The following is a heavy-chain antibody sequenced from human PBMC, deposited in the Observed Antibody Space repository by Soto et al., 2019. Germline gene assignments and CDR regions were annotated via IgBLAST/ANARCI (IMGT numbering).Heavy chain of an antibody. CDR2: ISGSGGST. J-gene: IGHJ6*02. CDR3: AKVLTGGVVDYYYGMDV. Sequence: PGGFLRLSCAASGFTFSSYAMSWVRQAPGKGLEWVSAISGSGGSTYYADSVKGRFTISRDNSKNTLYLQMNSLRAEDTAVYYCAKVLTGGVVDYYYGMDVWGQGTTVTVSS. V-gene: IGHV3-23*01. D-gene: IGHD3-3*01. CDR1: GFTFSSYA.